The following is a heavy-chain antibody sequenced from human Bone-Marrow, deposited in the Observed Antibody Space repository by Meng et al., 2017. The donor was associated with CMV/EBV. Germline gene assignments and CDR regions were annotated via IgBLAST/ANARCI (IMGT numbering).Heavy chain of an antibody. CDR3: ARDHPRAVWYFQD. CDR1: GFNVNISY. CDR2: ISGSGHAI. Sequence: GESLKISCVASGFNVNISYMSWVRQSPGNGLEWIAFISGSGHAINYADSVDGRFTISRDSAKDSLFLQMNYLRVEDTAVYYCARDHPRAVWYFQDWGQGTLVTVSS. V-gene: IGHV3-11*01. D-gene: IGHD3-16*01. J-gene: IGHJ1*01.